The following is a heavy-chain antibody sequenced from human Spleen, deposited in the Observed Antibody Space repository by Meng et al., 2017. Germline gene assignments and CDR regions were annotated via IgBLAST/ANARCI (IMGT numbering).Heavy chain of an antibody. CDR2: INPSGGST. V-gene: IGHV1-46*01. Sequence: QVQLVQSGAEVKKPGASVKVSCKTSGYTFTGYYMHWVRQAPGQGLEWMGIINPSGGSTTYAQKFQGRVTMTRDTSTSTVYMELSSLRSEDTAVYYCARVTRSFDYWGQGSLVTVSS. CDR1: GYTFTGYY. CDR3: ARVTRSFDY. J-gene: IGHJ4*02. D-gene: IGHD4-11*01.